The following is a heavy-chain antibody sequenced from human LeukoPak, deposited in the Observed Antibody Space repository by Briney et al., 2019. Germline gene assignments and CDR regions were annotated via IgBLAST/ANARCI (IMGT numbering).Heavy chain of an antibody. V-gene: IGHV3-23*01. D-gene: IGHD3-10*01. Sequence: GGSLRLSCAASGFTFSSYAMSWVRQAPGKGLEWVSAISGSGGSTYYADSVKGRFTISRDNSKNMPYLQMNSLRADDTAVYYCARSLRVRGVPDYMDVWGKGTTVTISS. CDR1: GFTFSSYA. J-gene: IGHJ6*03. CDR3: ARSLRVRGVPDYMDV. CDR2: ISGSGGST.